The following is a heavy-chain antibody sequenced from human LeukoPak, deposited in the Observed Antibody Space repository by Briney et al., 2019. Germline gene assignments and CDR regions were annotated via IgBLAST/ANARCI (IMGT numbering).Heavy chain of an antibody. J-gene: IGHJ4*02. CDR1: GYTFTSYG. CDR3: ARDSGEWGATLHYFDY. V-gene: IGHV1-18*01. D-gene: IGHD1-26*01. Sequence: ASVTVSCKASGYTFTSYGISWVRQAPGQGLEWMGWISAYNGNTNYAQKFQGRVTMTRDTSISTAYMELSRLRSDDTAVYYCARDSGEWGATLHYFDYWGQGTLVTVSS. CDR2: ISAYNGNT.